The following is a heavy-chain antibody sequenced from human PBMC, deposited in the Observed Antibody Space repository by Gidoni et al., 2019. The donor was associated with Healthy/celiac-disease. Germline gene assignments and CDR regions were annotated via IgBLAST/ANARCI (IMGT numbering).Heavy chain of an antibody. CDR2: IYYSGST. J-gene: IGHJ5*02. CDR3: ARDLRGSSSGDWCDP. Sequence: PSQTLSLTCTVSGGSISSGGYYWSWIRQHPGKGLEWIGYIYYSGSTYSNPSLKSRVTISVDTSKNQFSLKLSSVTAADTAVYYCARDLRGSSSGDWCDPWGQGTLVTVSS. CDR1: GGSISSGGYY. V-gene: IGHV4-31*03. D-gene: IGHD6-13*01.